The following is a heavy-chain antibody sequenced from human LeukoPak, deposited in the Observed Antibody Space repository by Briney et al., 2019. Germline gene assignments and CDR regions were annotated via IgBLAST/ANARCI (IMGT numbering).Heavy chain of an antibody. CDR2: IWYDGSNK. V-gene: IGHV3-33*01. Sequence: PGRSLRLSCAASGFTFSSYGMHSVRQAPGKGLEWVAVIWYDGSNKYYADSVKGRFTISRDNSKNTLYLQMNSLRAEDTAVYYCARDDYYDSPDAFDIWGQGTMVTVSS. CDR1: GFTFSSYG. D-gene: IGHD3-22*01. J-gene: IGHJ3*02. CDR3: ARDDYYDSPDAFDI.